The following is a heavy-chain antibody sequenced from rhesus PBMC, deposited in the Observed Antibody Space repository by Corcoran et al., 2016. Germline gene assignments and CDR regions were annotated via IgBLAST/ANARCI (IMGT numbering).Heavy chain of an antibody. CDR2: INGKSGST. J-gene: IGHJ4*01. Sequence: QVQLQESGPGLVKPSETLSLTCAVSGGSFSSYWWSWSRQPPGKGLEWIWEINGKSGSTHYYHSLRGRVTSSKAASKTQFSLTLSSVTAADTAVYYCARFEYGSWSGGYYFDYWGQGVLVTVSS. V-gene: IGHV4-80*01. D-gene: IGHD6-13*01. CDR3: ARFEYGSWSGGYYFDY. CDR1: GGSFSSYW.